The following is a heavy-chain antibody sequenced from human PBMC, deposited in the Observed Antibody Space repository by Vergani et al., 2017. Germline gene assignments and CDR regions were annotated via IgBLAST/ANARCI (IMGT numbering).Heavy chain of an antibody. V-gene: IGHV4-39*01. CDR2: IYYSGST. J-gene: IGHJ5*02. CDR3: ARHRRYCSSTSCRNWFDP. CDR1: GGSISSSSYY. D-gene: IGHD2-2*01. Sequence: QLQLQESGPGLVKPSETLSLTCTVSGGSISSSSYYWGWIRQPPGKGLEWIGSIYYSGSTDYNPSLKSRVTISVDTSKNQFSLKLSSVNAADTAVYYCARHRRYCSSTSCRNWFDPWGQGTLVTVSS.